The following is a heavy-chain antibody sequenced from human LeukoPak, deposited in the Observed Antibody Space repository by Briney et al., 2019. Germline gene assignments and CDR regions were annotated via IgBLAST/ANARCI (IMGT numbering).Heavy chain of an antibody. V-gene: IGHV3-11*06. J-gene: IGHJ6*02. D-gene: IGHD1-26*01. Sequence: GGSLRLSCAASGFTFSDYYMSWTRQAPGKGLEWLSYISSSSSYTNYADSVKGRFTISRDNAEKSVNLQMNSLRAEDTAVYYCARLRSHYHGMDVWGQGTTVTVSS. CDR1: GFTFSDYY. CDR2: ISSSSSYT. CDR3: ARLRSHYHGMDV.